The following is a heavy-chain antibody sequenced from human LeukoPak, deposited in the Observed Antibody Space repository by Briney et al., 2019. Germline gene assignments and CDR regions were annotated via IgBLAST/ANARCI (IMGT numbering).Heavy chain of an antibody. Sequence: GGSLRLSCAASGFTFSSYGMHWVRQAPGKGLEWVAFIRYDGSNKYYADSVNGRFTISRDNSKNTLYLQMNSLRTEDTAVYYCAKDRQPIVIVPAAVDYWGQGTLVTVSS. V-gene: IGHV3-30*02. J-gene: IGHJ4*02. D-gene: IGHD2-2*01. CDR1: GFTFSSYG. CDR3: AKDRQPIVIVPAAVDY. CDR2: IRYDGSNK.